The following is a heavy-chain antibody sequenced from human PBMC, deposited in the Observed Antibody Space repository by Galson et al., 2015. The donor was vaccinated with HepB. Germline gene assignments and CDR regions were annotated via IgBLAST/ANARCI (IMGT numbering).Heavy chain of an antibody. D-gene: IGHD3-16*01. J-gene: IGHJ6*02. V-gene: IGHV1-46*04. CDR2: INPSGGST. CDR3: ARDRLESYAPYYYYGMDV. CDR1: GYTFTSYY. Sequence: SVKVSCKASGYTFTSYYMHWVRQAPGQGLEWMGIINPSGGSTSYAQKLQGRVTMTRDTSTSTVYMELSSLRSEDTAVYYCARDRLESYAPYYYYGMDVWGQGTTVTVSS.